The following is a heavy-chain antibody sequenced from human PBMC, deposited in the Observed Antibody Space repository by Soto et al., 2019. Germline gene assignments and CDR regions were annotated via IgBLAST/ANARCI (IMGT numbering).Heavy chain of an antibody. V-gene: IGHV3-20*01. J-gene: IGHJ4*02. CDR2: INWNGGST. D-gene: IGHD6-19*01. Sequence: EVQLVESGGGVVRPGRSLRLSCAASGFTFDDYGMSWVRQAPGKGLEWVSGINWNGGSTGYADSVKGRFTISRDNAKNSLYLQQKSQIAEDKALYHCARVLLGSSGWYYFDSCGQVSLLTVSS. CDR3: ARVLLGSSGWYYFDS. CDR1: GFTFDDYG.